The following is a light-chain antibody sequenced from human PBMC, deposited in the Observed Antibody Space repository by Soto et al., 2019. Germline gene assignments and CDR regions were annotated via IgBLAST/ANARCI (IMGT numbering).Light chain of an antibody. V-gene: IGKV3-20*01. CDR2: GAS. J-gene: IGKJ3*01. CDR3: QQYGSSLFT. CDR1: QSVSSSY. Sequence: EIVLTQSPGTLSLSPWERAALCCRASQSVSSSYLAWYQQKHGQAPRLVIYGASSRATGIPDRFSGSGSGTDFTLTISRLEPEDFAVYYCQQYGSSLFTFGPGTKVDIK.